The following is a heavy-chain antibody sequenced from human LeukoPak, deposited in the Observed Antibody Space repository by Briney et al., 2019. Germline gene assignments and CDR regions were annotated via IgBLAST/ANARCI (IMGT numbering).Heavy chain of an antibody. V-gene: IGHV4-59*08. CDR2: MYYSGGDT. D-gene: IGHD3-10*01. CDR3: TRGLYGFDP. CDR1: GGSISGYY. Sequence: LETLSLTCTVFGGSISGYYWSWLRQPPVKGLEWIAYMYYSGGDTDYNPSLNSRVAISVDTSTNQVSLKLRSVTAADTAVYYCTRGLYGFDPWGQGILVTVSS. J-gene: IGHJ5*02.